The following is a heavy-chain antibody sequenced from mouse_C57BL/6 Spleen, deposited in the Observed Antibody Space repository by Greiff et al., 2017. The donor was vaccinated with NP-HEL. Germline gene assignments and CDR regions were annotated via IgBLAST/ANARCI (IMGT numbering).Heavy chain of an antibody. Sequence: VMLVESGAELVKPGASVKISCKASGYAFSSYWMNWVKQRPGKGLEWIGQIYPGDGDTNYNGKFKGKATLTADKSSSTAYMQLSSLTSEDSAVYFCARSRSNLWYFDVWGTGTTVTVSS. V-gene: IGHV1-80*01. CDR2: IYPGDGDT. CDR1: GYAFSSYW. CDR3: ARSRSNLWYFDV. D-gene: IGHD2-5*01. J-gene: IGHJ1*03.